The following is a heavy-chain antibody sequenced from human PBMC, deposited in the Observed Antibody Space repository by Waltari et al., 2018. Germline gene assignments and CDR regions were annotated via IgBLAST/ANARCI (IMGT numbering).Heavy chain of an antibody. J-gene: IGHJ4*02. D-gene: IGHD7-27*01. CDR2: FDPEDAET. CDR3: AAKEAWGNRAFDY. V-gene: IGHV1-24*01. CDR1: GYRLTDLT. Sequence: QVQLVQSGAEVKKPGASARISCKISGYRLTDLTVHWARQAPGKGLEWMGGFDPEDAETIVAQRFQGRVTMTEETSPETAYMELSSLSSEDTAVYFCAAKEAWGNRAFDYWGQGTLVTVSS.